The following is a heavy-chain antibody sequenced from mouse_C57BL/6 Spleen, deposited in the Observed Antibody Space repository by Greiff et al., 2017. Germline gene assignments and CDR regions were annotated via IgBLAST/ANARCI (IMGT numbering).Heavy chain of an antibody. CDR2: INYDGSST. D-gene: IGHD3-2*02. CDR3: ARESLESSVYYYAMDY. CDR1: GFTFSDYY. V-gene: IGHV5-16*01. J-gene: IGHJ4*01. Sequence: EVKLMESEGGLVQPGSSMKLSCTASGFTFSDYYMAWVRQVPEKGLEWVANINYDGSSTYYLDSLKSRFIISRDNAKNILYLQMSSLKSEDTATYYCARESLESSVYYYAMDYGGQGTSVTVSS.